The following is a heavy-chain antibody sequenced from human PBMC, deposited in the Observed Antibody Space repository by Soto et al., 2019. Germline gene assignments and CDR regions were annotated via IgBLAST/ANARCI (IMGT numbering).Heavy chain of an antibody. CDR1: GGSFRGYY. D-gene: IGHD3-16*01. Sequence: PSETLSLTCAVYGGSFRGYYWTWIRQPPGKGLEWIGEIDHSGFTNYNPPLKSRVTISADTSKNQFSLKLASVTAADTAVYYCARAAYTYNYRGLDSWGQGTLVTVSS. CDR3: ARAAYTYNYRGLDS. CDR2: IDHSGFT. V-gene: IGHV4-34*01. J-gene: IGHJ5*01.